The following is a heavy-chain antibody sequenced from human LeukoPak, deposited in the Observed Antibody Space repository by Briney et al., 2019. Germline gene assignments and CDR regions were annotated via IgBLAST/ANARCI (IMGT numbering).Heavy chain of an antibody. CDR3: AREGAYGSGSYYFDY. V-gene: IGHV3-30*04. J-gene: IGHJ4*02. Sequence: PGRSLRLSCAASGFTFSSYAMHWVRQAPGKGLEWVAVISYDGSNKYYADSVKGRFTISRDNSKNTLYLQMNSLRAEDTAVHYCAREGAYGSGSYYFDYWGQGTLVTVSS. CDR1: GFTFSSYA. D-gene: IGHD3-10*01. CDR2: ISYDGSNK.